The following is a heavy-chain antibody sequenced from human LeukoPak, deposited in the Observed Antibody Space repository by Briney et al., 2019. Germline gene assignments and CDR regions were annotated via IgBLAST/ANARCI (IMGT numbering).Heavy chain of an antibody. CDR1: GGSFSGYY. CDR3: ARKAIFGVVVGPRFDP. J-gene: IGHJ5*02. D-gene: IGHD3-3*01. V-gene: IGHV4-34*01. Sequence: SETLSLTCAVYGGSFSGYYWSWIRQPPGQGLEWIGEINHSGSTNYNPSLKSRVTISVDTSKNQFSLKLSSVTAADTAVYYCARKAIFGVVVGPRFDPWGQGTLVTVSS. CDR2: INHSGST.